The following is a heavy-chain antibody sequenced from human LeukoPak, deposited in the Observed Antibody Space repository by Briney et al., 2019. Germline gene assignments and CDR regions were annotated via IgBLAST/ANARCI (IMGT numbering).Heavy chain of an antibody. CDR2: INHSGST. CDR3: ARLVDVGNYYDSSGYLTPFDH. J-gene: IGHJ4*02. CDR1: GGSFSGYY. V-gene: IGHV4-34*01. Sequence: SETLSLTCAVYGGSFSGYYWSWIRQPPGKGLEWIGEINHSGSTNYNPSLKSRVTIPVDTSKNQFSLKLSSVIAADTAVYYCARLVDVGNYYDSSGYLTPFDHWGQGTLVTVSS. D-gene: IGHD3-22*01.